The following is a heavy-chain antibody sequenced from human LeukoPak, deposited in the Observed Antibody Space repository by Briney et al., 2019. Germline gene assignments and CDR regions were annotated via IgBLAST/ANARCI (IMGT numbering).Heavy chain of an antibody. CDR2: ISGSGDST. Sequence: GGSLRLSCAASGFTFSNYGMSWVRQAPGKGLEWVSSISGSGDSTYYADSVKGRFTISRDNSRNTLSLHMNSLRAEDTAVYFCAKHAGGHDLDALDIWGQGTTVTVSS. J-gene: IGHJ3*02. CDR3: AKHAGGHDLDALDI. V-gene: IGHV3-23*01. D-gene: IGHD2-2*01. CDR1: GFTFSNYG.